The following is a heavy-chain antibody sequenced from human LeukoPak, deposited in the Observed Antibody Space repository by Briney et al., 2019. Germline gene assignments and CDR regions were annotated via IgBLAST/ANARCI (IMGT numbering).Heavy chain of an antibody. V-gene: IGHV1-18*01. D-gene: IGHD2-2*01. J-gene: IGHJ4*02. CDR1: GGTFSSYA. CDR3: ARSSLRPDY. Sequence: ASVKVSCKASGGTFSSYAISWVRQSPGQGLEWMGWISAYNSKTNYAQKFQGRVTMTTDTSTSTAYMELRSLKFDDAAMYFCARSSLRPDYWGQGTLVTVSS. CDR2: ISAYNSKT.